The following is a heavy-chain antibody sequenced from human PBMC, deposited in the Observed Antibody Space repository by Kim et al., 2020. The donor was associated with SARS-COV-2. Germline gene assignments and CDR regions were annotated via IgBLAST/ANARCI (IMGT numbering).Heavy chain of an antibody. J-gene: IGHJ4*01. CDR1: GFTFSSYG. D-gene: IGHD3-9*01. CDR2: ISYDGSKK. Sequence: GGSLRLSCAASGFTFSSYGMHWVRQAPGKGLEWVAVISYDGSKKYYADSVKGRFTISRDNSKNTLYLQMNSLRAEDTAVYYCAKDPRDAGGFLTGYFDY. CDR3: AKDPRDAGGFLTGYFDY. V-gene: IGHV3-30*18.